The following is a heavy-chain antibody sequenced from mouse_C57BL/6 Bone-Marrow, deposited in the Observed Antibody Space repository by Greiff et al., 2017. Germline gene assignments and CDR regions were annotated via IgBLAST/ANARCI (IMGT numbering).Heavy chain of an antibody. CDR1: GYTFTDYE. D-gene: IGHD2-1*01. J-gene: IGHJ3*01. CDR3: TRDGLYYGIGWFAY. V-gene: IGHV1-15*01. Sequence: QVQLQQSGAELVRPGASVTLSCKASGYTFTDYEMHWVKQTPVHGLEWIGAIDPETGGTAYTQKFKGKAILTADKSSSTAYMELRSLTSEDAAVYYCTRDGLYYGIGWFAYWGQGTLVTVSA. CDR2: IDPETGGT.